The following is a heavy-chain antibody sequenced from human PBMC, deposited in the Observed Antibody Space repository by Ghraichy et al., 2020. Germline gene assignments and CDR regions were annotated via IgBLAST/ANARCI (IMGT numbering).Heavy chain of an antibody. CDR1: GFTFSSYA. V-gene: IGHV3-23*01. J-gene: IGHJ1*01. CDR3: AKDLSGTTDVAEYFQH. CDR2: ISGSGGST. Sequence: GESLNISCAASGFTFSSYAMSWVRQAPGKGLEWVSAISGSGGSTYYADSVKGRFTISRDNSKNTLYLQMNSLRAEDTAVYYCAKDLSGTTDVAEYFQHWGQGTLVTVSS. D-gene: IGHD2/OR15-2a*01.